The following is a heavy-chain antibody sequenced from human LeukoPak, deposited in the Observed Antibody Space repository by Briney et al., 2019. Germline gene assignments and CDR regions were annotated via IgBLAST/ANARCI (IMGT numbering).Heavy chain of an antibody. CDR1: GFTFSSYA. J-gene: IGHJ4*02. D-gene: IGHD6-19*01. V-gene: IGHV3-23*01. CDR3: AKDRQWLVWEY. CDR2: ISGSGGST. Sequence: GGSLRLSGAAPGFTFSSYAMSWVRQAPGKGLEWVSAISGSGGSTYYADSVKGPFTIYRDNSKNTLYLQMNSLRAEDTAVYYCAKDRQWLVWEYWGQGTLVTVSS.